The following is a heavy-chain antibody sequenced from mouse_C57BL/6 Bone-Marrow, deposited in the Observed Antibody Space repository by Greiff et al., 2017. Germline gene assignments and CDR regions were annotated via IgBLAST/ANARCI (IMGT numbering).Heavy chain of an antibody. CDR1: GYTFTSYW. Sequence: QVQLKQPGAELVMPGASVKLSCKASGYTFTSYWMHWVKQRPGQGLEWIGEIDPSDSYTNYNQKFKGKSTLTVDKSSSTAYMQLSSLTSEDSAVYYCARGRLRRRLDYWGQGTTLTVSS. J-gene: IGHJ2*01. V-gene: IGHV1-69*01. CDR3: ARGRLRRRLDY. CDR2: IDPSDSYT. D-gene: IGHD2-2*01.